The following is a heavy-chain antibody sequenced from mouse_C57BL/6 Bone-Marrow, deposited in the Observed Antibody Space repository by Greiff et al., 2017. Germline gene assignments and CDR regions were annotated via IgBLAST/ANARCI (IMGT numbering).Heavy chain of an antibody. D-gene: IGHD1-1*01. J-gene: IGHJ3*01. V-gene: IGHV1-69*01. CDR3: ARWALYGGRLAY. Sequence: QVQLQQPGAELVMPGASVKLSCKASGYTFTSDWMHWVKQRPGQGLEWIGEIDPSDSYTNYNQTFKGKSTLTVDKSSSTAYMQLSSLTSEDSAVYYCARWALYGGRLAYWGQGTLVTVSA. CDR1: GYTFTSDW. CDR2: IDPSDSYT.